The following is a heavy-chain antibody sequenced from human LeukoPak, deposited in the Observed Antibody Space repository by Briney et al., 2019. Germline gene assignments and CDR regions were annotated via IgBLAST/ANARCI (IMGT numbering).Heavy chain of an antibody. J-gene: IGHJ4*02. V-gene: IGHV1-69*04. CDR2: IIPILGIA. Sequence: SVKVSCKASGGTFSSYAISWVRQAPGQGLEWMGRIIPILGIANYAQKFQGRVTITADKSTSTAYMELSSLRSEDTAVYYCARVLKAVAGPNFDYWGQGTLVTVSS. CDR1: GGTFSSYA. D-gene: IGHD6-19*01. CDR3: ARVLKAVAGPNFDY.